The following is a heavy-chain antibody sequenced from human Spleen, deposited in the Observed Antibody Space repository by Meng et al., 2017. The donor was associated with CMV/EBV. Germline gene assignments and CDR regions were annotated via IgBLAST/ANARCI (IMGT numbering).Heavy chain of an antibody. CDR2: IITILGIA. Sequence: SVKVSCKASGGTFSSYTISWVRQAPGQGLEWMGRIITILGIANYAQKFQGRVTITADKSTSTAYMELSSLRSEDTAVYYCAGDPAARYYDSSGYPCGNWFDPWGQGTLVTVSS. D-gene: IGHD3-22*01. V-gene: IGHV1-69*04. CDR1: GGTFSSYT. J-gene: IGHJ5*02. CDR3: AGDPAARYYDSSGYPCGNWFDP.